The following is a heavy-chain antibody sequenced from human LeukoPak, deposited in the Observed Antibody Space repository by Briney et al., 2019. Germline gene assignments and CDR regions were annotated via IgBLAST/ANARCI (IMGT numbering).Heavy chain of an antibody. Sequence: QPGGSLRLSCAASGFTFSSYWMRWVRQVPGKGLVWVSRLNRDGSSTSYADSVKGRFTISRDNAKNALYLQMNSLRVEDTAVYYCTRDGYCSSSSCYPDYWGQGTLVTVSS. V-gene: IGHV3-74*01. D-gene: IGHD2-2*01. CDR3: TRDGYCSSSSCYPDY. CDR1: GFTFSSYW. J-gene: IGHJ4*02. CDR2: LNRDGSST.